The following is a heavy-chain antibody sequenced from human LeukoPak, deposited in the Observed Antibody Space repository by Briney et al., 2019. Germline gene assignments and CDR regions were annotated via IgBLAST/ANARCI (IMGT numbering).Heavy chain of an antibody. J-gene: IGHJ1*01. D-gene: IGHD4-17*01. CDR1: GYTLTELS. V-gene: IGHV1-24*01. CDR2: FDPEDGET. CDR3: TTEEATVTHKLVEYVQH. Sequence: ASGKVSCKVSGYTLTELSMHWVRQAPGKGLEWMGGFDPEDGETIYAQKFQGRVTMTEDTSTDTAYMELSSLRSEDTAVYCCTTEEATVTHKLVEYVQHWGQGTLVTVSS.